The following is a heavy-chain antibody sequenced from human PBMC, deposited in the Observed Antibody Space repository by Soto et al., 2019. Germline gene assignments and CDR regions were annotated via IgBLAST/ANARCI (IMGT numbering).Heavy chain of an antibody. CDR1: GFTFSIYG. CDR3: AILGSGSAY. J-gene: IGHJ4*02. CDR2: ISGSGAST. D-gene: IGHD3-10*01. Sequence: EVQLLESGGGLVQPGGSLRLSCAASGFTFSIYGMTWVRQAPGKGLEWVSAISGSGASTYYADSVKGRFTISRDNSKNTLYLQMISLRAEDTAMYYCAILGSGSAYWGQGTLVTVSS. V-gene: IGHV3-23*01.